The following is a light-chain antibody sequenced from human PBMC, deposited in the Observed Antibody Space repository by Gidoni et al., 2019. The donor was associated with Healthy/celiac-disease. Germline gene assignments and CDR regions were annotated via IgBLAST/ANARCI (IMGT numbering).Light chain of an antibody. CDR2: GAS. Sequence: EIVMTQSPATLSVSPGERATLSCRASQSVSSNLAWYRQKPGQAPRLLIYGASTRATGIPARFSGSGSGTEFTLTISSLQSEDFAVYYCQSVTFGQGTKLEIK. CDR3: QSVT. V-gene: IGKV3-15*01. CDR1: QSVSSN. J-gene: IGKJ2*01.